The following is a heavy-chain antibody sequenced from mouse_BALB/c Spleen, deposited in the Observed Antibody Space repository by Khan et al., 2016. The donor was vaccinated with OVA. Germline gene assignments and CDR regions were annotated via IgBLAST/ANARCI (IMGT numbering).Heavy chain of an antibody. V-gene: IGHV1-77*01. CDR2: ISPGSGDT. CDR3: ARRNYFGYTFAY. Sequence: QVQLQQSGAELARPGASVKLSCKASGYSFTDYYINWVKQRTGQGLEWIGEISPGSGDTYYNEKFKGKATLTADKSCSKAYMQLSSLTSEASAVYFCARRNYFGYTFAYWGQGTLVTVSA. J-gene: IGHJ3*01. CDR1: GYSFTDYY. D-gene: IGHD1-2*01.